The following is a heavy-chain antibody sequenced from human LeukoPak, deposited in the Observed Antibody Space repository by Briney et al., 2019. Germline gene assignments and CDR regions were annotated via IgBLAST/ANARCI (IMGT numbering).Heavy chain of an antibody. D-gene: IGHD1-1*01. V-gene: IGHV3-30*18. Sequence: SGGSLRLSCAASGFTFSSYGMHWVRQAPGKGLEWVAVISYDGSNKYYADSVKGRFTISRDNSKNTLCLQMNSLRAEDTAVYYCAKSPQPLYYYYGMDVWGQGTTVTVSS. CDR1: GFTFSSYG. CDR3: AKSPQPLYYYYGMDV. CDR2: ISYDGSNK. J-gene: IGHJ6*02.